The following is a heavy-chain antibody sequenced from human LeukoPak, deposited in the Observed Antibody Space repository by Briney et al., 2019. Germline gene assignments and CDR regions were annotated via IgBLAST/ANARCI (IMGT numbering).Heavy chain of an antibody. CDR2: INAGNGNT. D-gene: IGHD3-22*01. J-gene: IGHJ3*02. V-gene: IGHV1-3*01. Sequence: ASVKVSCKASGYTFTSYAMHWVRQAPGQRLEWMGWINAGNGNTKYSQKFQGRVTITRNTSASTAYMELSSLRSEDAAVYYCSGGYYDSSGPDAFDIWGQGTMVTVSS. CDR3: SGGYYDSSGPDAFDI. CDR1: GYTFTSYA.